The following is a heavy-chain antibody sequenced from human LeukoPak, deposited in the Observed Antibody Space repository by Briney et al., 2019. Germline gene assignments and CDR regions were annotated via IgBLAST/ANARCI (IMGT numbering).Heavy chain of an antibody. CDR2: IYYSGST. D-gene: IGHD1-26*01. J-gene: IGHJ4*02. Sequence: PSETLSLTCTVSGGSITSYYWSWIRQPPGKGLERIGYIYYSGSTNYNPSLKSRVTISVDTSKNQFSLKLSSVTAADTAVYYCARGGGGATTFDYWGQGTLVTVLS. CDR1: GGSITSYY. CDR3: ARGGGGATTFDY. V-gene: IGHV4-59*01.